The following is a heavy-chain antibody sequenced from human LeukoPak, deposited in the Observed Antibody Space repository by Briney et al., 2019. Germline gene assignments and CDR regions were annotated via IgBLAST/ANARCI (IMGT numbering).Heavy chain of an antibody. J-gene: IGHJ4*02. CDR1: GGSISSGSYY. Sequence: PSQTLSLTCTVSGGSISSGSYYWSWIRQPAGKGLEWIGRIYTSGSTSYNPSLKSRVTISVDTSKNQFSLKLSSVTAADTAVYYCARAYYDSMYFDYWGQGTLVTVSS. V-gene: IGHV4-61*02. CDR2: IYTSGST. CDR3: ARAYYDSMYFDY. D-gene: IGHD3-22*01.